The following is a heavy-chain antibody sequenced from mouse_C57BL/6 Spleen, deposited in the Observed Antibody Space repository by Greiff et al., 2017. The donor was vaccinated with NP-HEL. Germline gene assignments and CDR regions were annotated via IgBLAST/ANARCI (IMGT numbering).Heavy chain of an antibody. V-gene: IGHV1-80*01. J-gene: IGHJ3*01. Sequence: QVQLQQSGAELVKPGASVKISCKASGYAFSSYWMNWVKQRPGKGLEWIGQIYPGDGDTNYNGKFKGKATLTADKSSSTAYMQLSSLTSEDSAVYFCARGRAYYSNYGFAYWGQGTLVTVSA. CDR1: GYAFSSYW. D-gene: IGHD2-5*01. CDR2: IYPGDGDT. CDR3: ARGRAYYSNYGFAY.